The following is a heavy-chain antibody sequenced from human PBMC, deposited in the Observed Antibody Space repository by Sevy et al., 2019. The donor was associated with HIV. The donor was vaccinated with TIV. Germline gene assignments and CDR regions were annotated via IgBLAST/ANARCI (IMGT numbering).Heavy chain of an antibody. V-gene: IGHV3-11*06. Sequence: GGSLRLSCAASGFTFSDYYMSWIRQAPGKGLEWVSYISTSSSYTNYADSVKGRFTISRDNAKSSLYLHMNSLRAEDTAVYYCARARYTSGWGYFDYWAREPWSPSPQ. CDR2: ISTSSSYT. J-gene: IGHJ4*02. CDR1: GFTFSDYY. CDR3: ARARYTSGWGYFDY. D-gene: IGHD6-19*01.